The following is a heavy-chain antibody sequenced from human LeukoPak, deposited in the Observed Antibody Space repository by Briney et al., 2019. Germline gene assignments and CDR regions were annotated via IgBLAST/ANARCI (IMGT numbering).Heavy chain of an antibody. CDR3: AKEGAGAYYYMDV. CDR1: GFTFSSYS. D-gene: IGHD1-26*01. V-gene: IGHV3-74*01. Sequence: PGGSLRLSCAASGFTFSSYSMNWVRQAPEKGLVWVSRINSDGSSTTYADSVKGRFTISRDNAKNTLYLQMNSLRAEDTAVYYCAKEGAGAYYYMDVWGKGTTVTVS. J-gene: IGHJ6*03. CDR2: INSDGSST.